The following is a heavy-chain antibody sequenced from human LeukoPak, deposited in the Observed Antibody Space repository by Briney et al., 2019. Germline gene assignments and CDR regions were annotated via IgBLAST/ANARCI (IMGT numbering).Heavy chain of an antibody. J-gene: IGHJ4*02. D-gene: IGHD3-22*01. CDR3: ARDQIVLNYYDSSGPRFHYFDY. V-gene: IGHV4-4*02. Sequence: SGTLSLTCAVSGGSISSSNWWSWVRQPPGKRLEWIGEIYHSGSTNYNPSLKSRVTISVDKSKNQFSLKLSSVTAADTAVYYCARDQIVLNYYDSSGPRFHYFDYWGQGTLVTVSS. CDR2: IYHSGST. CDR1: GGSISSSNW.